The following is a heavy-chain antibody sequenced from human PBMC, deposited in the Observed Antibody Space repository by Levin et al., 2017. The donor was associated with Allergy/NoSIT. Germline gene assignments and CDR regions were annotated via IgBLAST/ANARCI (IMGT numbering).Heavy chain of an antibody. J-gene: IGHJ4*02. CDR2: IKSKTDGGTT. CDR1: GFTFSNAW. D-gene: IGHD2-2*01. Sequence: KTGGSLRLSCAASGFTFSNAWMDWVRQAPGKGLEWVGRIKSKTDGGTTDYAAPVKGRFTISRDDSQNTLYVQMNSLKPEDTAVYYCSWPYCSSTSCYVYWGQGTLVTVSS. CDR3: SWPYCSSTSCYVY. V-gene: IGHV3-15*01.